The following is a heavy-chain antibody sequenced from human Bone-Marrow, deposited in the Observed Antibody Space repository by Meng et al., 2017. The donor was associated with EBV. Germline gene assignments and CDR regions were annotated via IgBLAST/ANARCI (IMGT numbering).Heavy chain of an antibody. V-gene: IGHV4-38-2*01. J-gene: IGHJ5*02. D-gene: IGHD6-19*01. CDR1: GDHFSGVCY. CDR2: VHYTGST. CDR3: ARPFPSWQSPRLEPVGA. Sequence: VPLEGQVPVAVTPCDTLSHTLHFSGDHFSGVCYWGWIRQTPGRGLEWLGRVHYTGSTYSRPFLQSLFTVSVDTSKNQFSLRLTSVTAADTAVYYCARPFPSWQSPRLEPVGAWGQGTLVTVSS.